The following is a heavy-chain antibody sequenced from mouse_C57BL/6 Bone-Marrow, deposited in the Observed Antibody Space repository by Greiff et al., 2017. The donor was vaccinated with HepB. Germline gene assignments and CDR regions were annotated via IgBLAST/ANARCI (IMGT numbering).Heavy chain of an antibody. CDR2: INPYNGGT. CDR3: AYSNYLRFAY. J-gene: IGHJ3*01. Sequence: EVQLQQSGPVLVKPGASVKMSCKASGYTLTDYYMNWVKQSHGKSLEWIGVINPYNGGTSYNQKFKGKATLTVDKSSSTAYLELNSLTSEDSAVYYCAYSNYLRFAYWGQGTLVTVSA. V-gene: IGHV1-19*01. D-gene: IGHD2-5*01. CDR1: GYTLTDYY.